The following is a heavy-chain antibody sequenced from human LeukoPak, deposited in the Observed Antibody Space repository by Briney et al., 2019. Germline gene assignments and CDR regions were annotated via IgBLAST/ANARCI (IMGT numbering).Heavy chain of an antibody. V-gene: IGHV3-30*18. CDR3: AKAMGPDIVVVTTGSLDP. Sequence: GGSLRLSCAASGFTFSSYGMHWVRQAPAKGLEWVAVISYDGSNKYYADSVKGRFTISRDNSKNTLYLQMNSLRAEDTAVYYCAKAMGPDIVVVTTGSLDPWGQGTLVTVSS. CDR2: ISYDGSNK. D-gene: IGHD2-21*02. CDR1: GFTFSSYG. J-gene: IGHJ5*02.